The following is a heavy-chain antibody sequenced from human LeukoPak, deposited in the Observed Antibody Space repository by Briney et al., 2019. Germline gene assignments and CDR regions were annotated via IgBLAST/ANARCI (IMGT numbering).Heavy chain of an antibody. CDR1: GFTFSSYW. CDR3: AREGCSGGSCYHNWFDP. J-gene: IGHJ5*02. Sequence: PGGSLRLSCAASGFTFSSYWMSWVRQAPGKGLEWVANINQDGSEKYYVDSVKGRFTISRENAKNSLYLQMNSQRAEDTAVYYCAREGCSGGSCYHNWFDPWGQGTLVTVSS. CDR2: INQDGSEK. V-gene: IGHV3-7*01. D-gene: IGHD2-15*01.